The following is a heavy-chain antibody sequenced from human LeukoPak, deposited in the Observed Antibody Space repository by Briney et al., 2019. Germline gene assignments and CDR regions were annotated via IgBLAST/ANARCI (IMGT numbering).Heavy chain of an antibody. D-gene: IGHD5-12*01. CDR3: ATSYSGYDWGGY. CDR1: GYTLTELS. CDR2: SDPEDGET. J-gene: IGHJ4*02. V-gene: IGHV1-24*01. Sequence: GASVKVSCKVSGYTLTELSMHWVREAPGKGLEWMGGSDPEDGETIYAQKFQGRVTMTEGTSTDTAYMELSSLRSEDTAVYYCATSYSGYDWGGYWGQGTLVTVSS.